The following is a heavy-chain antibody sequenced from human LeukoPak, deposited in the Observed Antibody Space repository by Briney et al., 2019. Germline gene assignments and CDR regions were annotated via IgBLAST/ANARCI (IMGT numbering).Heavy chain of an antibody. CDR2: IYTSGST. D-gene: IGHD2-2*02. CDR1: GGSISSGSYY. CDR3: ARDTGYCSSTSCYRPVDI. J-gene: IGHJ3*02. V-gene: IGHV4-61*02. Sequence: SQTLSLTCTVSGGSISSGSYYWSWIRQPAGKGLEWIGRIYTSGSTNYNPSLKSRVTISVDTSKNQFSLKPSPVTAADTAVYYCARDTGYCSSTSCYRPVDIWGQGTMVTVSS.